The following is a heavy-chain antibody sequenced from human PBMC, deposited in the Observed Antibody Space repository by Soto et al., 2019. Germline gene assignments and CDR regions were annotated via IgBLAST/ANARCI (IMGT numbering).Heavy chain of an antibody. V-gene: IGHV4-38-2*01. J-gene: IGHJ6*02. D-gene: IGHD6-6*01. CDR1: GYSIRSGYC. CDR2: MYHSGIT. CDR3: ARSMYSTSAQLYYGMDV. Sequence: SETLSLTCAVSGYSIRSGYCWGWIRQPPGKGLEWIGSMYHSGITYYNSSLKSRVTISVDTSKNQLSLKLISATAADTAVYYCARSMYSTSAQLYYGMDVWGQGTTVTVSS.